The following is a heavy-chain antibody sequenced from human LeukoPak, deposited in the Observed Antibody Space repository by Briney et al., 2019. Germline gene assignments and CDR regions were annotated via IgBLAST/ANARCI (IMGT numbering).Heavy chain of an antibody. CDR2: INHSGST. D-gene: IGHD3-3*01. J-gene: IGHJ3*02. CDR1: GGSFSGYY. V-gene: IGHV4-34*01. CDR3: ARGITIFGVVIRSIAFDI. Sequence: SETLSLTCAVYGGSFSGYYWSLIRRPPGKGLEWIGEINHSGSTNYNPSLKSRVTISVDTSKNQFSLKLSSVTAADTAVYYCARGITIFGVVIRSIAFDIWGQGTMVTVSS.